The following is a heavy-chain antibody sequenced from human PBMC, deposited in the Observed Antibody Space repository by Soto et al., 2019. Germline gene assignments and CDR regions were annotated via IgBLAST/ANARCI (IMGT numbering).Heavy chain of an antibody. Sequence: SETLSLTCTVSGGSVSSGSYYWSWIRQPPGKGLEWIGYIYYSGSTNYNPSLKSRVTISVYSSKNQFSLKLDSVTAADTAVYYCARLGGYYQAFDSWGQGTLVTVSS. CDR2: IYYSGST. V-gene: IGHV4-61*01. CDR1: GGSVSSGSYY. CDR3: ARLGGYYQAFDS. J-gene: IGHJ4*02. D-gene: IGHD3-22*01.